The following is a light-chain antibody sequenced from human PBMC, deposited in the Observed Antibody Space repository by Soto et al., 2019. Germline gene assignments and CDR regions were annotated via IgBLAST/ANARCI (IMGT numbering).Light chain of an antibody. CDR1: QSISSW. J-gene: IGKJ1*01. CDR3: QQDKSYSET. V-gene: IGKV1-5*01. Sequence: PSNEPFSPGDGGTXSCRASQSISSWLAWYQQKPGKAPRLLIYEASNGTSGIPARFRGSGSGTDFTLTISSLEPDDFATYYCQQDKSYSETVGQGTDLDI. CDR2: EAS.